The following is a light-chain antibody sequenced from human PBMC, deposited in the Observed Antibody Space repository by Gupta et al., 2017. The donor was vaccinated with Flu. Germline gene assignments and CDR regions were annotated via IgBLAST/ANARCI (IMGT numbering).Light chain of an antibody. V-gene: IGKV4-1*01. CDR1: QSVLYSSNNKNY. Sequence: DIVMTQSPDSLAVSLGERATINCKSSQSVLYSSNNKNYLAWYQQKPGQPPKLLIYWASTRESGVPDRFSGSGSGTDFTLTISSLQAEDVAVYYCQQYDRTPQAFGHGTKVDIK. CDR3: QQYDRTPQA. CDR2: WAS. J-gene: IGKJ3*01.